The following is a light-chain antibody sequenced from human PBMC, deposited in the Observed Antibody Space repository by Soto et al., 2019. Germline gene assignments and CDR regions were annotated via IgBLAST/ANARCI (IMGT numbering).Light chain of an antibody. CDR1: SSDINTYIY. J-gene: IGLJ1*01. CDR2: DVT. V-gene: IGLV2-14*03. CDR3: SSYTISTLV. Sequence: QSALTQPASVSGSPGQSITISCTGTSSDINTYIYISWYQQHPGKAPKLIIYDVTNRPPGVSNSFSGSKSGNTASLTISGLQAEDEADYYCSSYTISTLVFATGTKLTVL.